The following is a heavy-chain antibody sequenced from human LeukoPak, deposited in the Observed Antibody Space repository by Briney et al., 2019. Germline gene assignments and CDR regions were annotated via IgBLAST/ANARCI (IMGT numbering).Heavy chain of an antibody. D-gene: IGHD3-10*01. V-gene: IGHV3-23*01. Sequence: GGSLRLSCAVSGISLSNYGMSWVRQAPGKGLEWVAGISGSGGSTNYADSVKGRFTISRDNPKNTLYLQMNRLRAEDTAVYFCAKRGVVIRVVLVGFHKEAYYFDSWGQGALVTVSS. J-gene: IGHJ4*02. CDR3: AKRGVVIRVVLVGFHKEAYYFDS. CDR1: GISLSNYG. CDR2: ISGSGGST.